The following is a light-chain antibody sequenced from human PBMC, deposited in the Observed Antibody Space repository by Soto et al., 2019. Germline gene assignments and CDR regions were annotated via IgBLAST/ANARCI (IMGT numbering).Light chain of an antibody. CDR2: AAS. CDR3: QQGNSFPLT. CDR1: QDISSW. V-gene: IGKV1-12*01. Sequence: DIQMTQSPSSVSASVGDRVTITCRASQDISSWLAWFQQKPGKAPKHLIYAASSMQIGVPSRFSGSGSGTDFIPTLSSLQPEEYATYYCQQGNSFPLTFGGGTTVEIK. J-gene: IGKJ4*01.